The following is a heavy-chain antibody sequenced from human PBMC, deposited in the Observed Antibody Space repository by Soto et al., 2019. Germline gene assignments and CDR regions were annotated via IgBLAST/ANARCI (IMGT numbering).Heavy chain of an antibody. CDR3: AKEPNGNYIGGFEM. V-gene: IGHV3-23*01. CDR1: VFQFSHLS. D-gene: IGHD1-7*01. Sequence: PGGSLGRCSAGPVFQFSHLSKSWVRQAAGGGLEWVSGITVGGSTYYADSVEGRFRISRDNFRDTLSLHMSGLRVEDTAIYYCAKEPNGNYIGGFEMCGQGTLVTVSS. J-gene: IGHJ3*02. CDR2: ITVGGST.